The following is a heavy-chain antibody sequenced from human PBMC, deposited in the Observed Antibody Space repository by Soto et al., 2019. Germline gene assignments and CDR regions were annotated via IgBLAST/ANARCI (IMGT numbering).Heavy chain of an antibody. V-gene: IGHV3-23*01. CDR2: ISGSGGST. CDR1: GFTFSSYA. J-gene: IGHJ4*02. CDR3: ASRSSGWYFDY. Sequence: EVQLLESGGGLVQPGGSLRLSCAASGFTFSSYAMNWVRQAPGKGLEWVSVISGSGGSTYYADSVKGRFTISRDNSKNTRYLQMNSRRVEDTAVYYCASRSSGWYFDYWGQGTLVTVSS. D-gene: IGHD6-19*01.